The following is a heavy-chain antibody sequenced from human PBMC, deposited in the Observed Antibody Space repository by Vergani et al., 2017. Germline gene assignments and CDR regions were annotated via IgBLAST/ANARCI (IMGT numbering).Heavy chain of an antibody. CDR2: IYYSGST. J-gene: IGHJ4*02. CDR1: GDSISSSTYY. CDR3: ARQYIPSSGDPFDY. Sequence: QVQLQESGPGLVKPSETLSLTCTVSGDSISSSTYYWGWIRQPPGKGMEWIGSIYYSGSTYYNPSLKSRVTISADMSKNQFSLKLSSVTAADTAVYYCARQYIPSSGDPFDYWGQGTLVTVSS. V-gene: IGHV4-39*01. D-gene: IGHD2-15*01.